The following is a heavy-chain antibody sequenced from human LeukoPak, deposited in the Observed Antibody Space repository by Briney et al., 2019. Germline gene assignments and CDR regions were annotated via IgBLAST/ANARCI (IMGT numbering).Heavy chain of an antibody. CDR1: GGSISSHY. D-gene: IGHD2-2*01. CDR2: IYYTGST. J-gene: IGHJ3*02. V-gene: IGHV4-59*11. Sequence: SETLSLTCTVSGGSISSHYWSWIRQPPGQGLERIGYIYYTGSTNYNPSPKSRVTISVDTSKNQVSLKRSSVTAADTAVYYCARPYCSSTSCYGYDALDIWGQGTMVTVSS. CDR3: ARPYCSSTSCYGYDALDI.